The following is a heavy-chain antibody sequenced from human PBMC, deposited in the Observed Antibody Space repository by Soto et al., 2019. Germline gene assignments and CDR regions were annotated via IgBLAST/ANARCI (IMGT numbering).Heavy chain of an antibody. Sequence: QVQLVQSGAEVKKPGSSVKVSCKASGGTFSSYAISWVRQAPGQGLEWMGGIIPIFGTANYAQKFQGRVTLTADESTSTADMELSSRRSEDTAVHYWARRAPRRGRYYYGMGVWGQGATVTVSS. V-gene: IGHV1-69*12. CDR3: ARRAPRRGRYYYGMGV. J-gene: IGHJ6*02. CDR1: GGTFSSYA. CDR2: IIPIFGTA.